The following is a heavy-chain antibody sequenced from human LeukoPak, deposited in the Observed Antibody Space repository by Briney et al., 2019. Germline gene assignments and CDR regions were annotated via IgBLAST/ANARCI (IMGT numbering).Heavy chain of an antibody. CDR3: AKSRRVFSGYDPFDY. CDR2: SNSDGSST. D-gene: IGHD5-12*01. J-gene: IGHJ4*02. Sequence: GGSLRLSCAACGFTFSNYWMHGVGQAPGKGLVGVAHSNSDGSSTNYADSVKGRFTISRDNAKNTLYLQMNSLRAEDTAVYYCAKSRRVFSGYDPFDYWGQGTLVTVSS. V-gene: IGHV3-74*01. CDR1: GFTFSNYW.